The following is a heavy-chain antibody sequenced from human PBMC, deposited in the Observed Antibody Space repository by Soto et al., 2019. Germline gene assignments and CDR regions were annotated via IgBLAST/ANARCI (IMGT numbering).Heavy chain of an antibody. Sequence: QLQLQESGPGLVKPSETLSLTCTVSGGSISSSSYYWGWIRQPPGKGLEWIGSIYYSGSTYYNPSLKSRVTIXXDXSXXQFSLKLSSVTAADTAVYYCARRTLINYYDNWFDPWGQGTLVTVSS. CDR3: ARRTLINYYDNWFDP. CDR1: GGSISSSSYY. J-gene: IGHJ5*02. V-gene: IGHV4-39*01. D-gene: IGHD3-22*01. CDR2: IYYSGST.